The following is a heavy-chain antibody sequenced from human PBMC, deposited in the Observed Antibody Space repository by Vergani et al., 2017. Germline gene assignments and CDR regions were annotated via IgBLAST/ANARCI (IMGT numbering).Heavy chain of an antibody. J-gene: IGHJ4*02. CDR2: ISYNGGRT. CDR3: AKDNSNMGAQDY. CDR1: GFTFNIYA. Sequence: LLESGGGLVQPGGSLRLSCAASGFTFNIYAMSWVRQAPGKGLKWVSTISYNGGRTYYADSVTGRFTISRDNSKDTLFLRLKNLRAENTAVYYCAKDNSNMGAQDYWGQGTLVAVSS. V-gene: IGHV3-23*01. D-gene: IGHD1-26*01.